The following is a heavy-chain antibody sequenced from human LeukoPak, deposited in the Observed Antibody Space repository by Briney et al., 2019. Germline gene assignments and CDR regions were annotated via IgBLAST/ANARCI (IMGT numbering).Heavy chain of an antibody. Sequence: GGSLRLSCAASGFTVSTNYMTWVRQTPGKGLEWVSLIYSGGSIYYAASVKGRFTISRDHSKNTLYLQMNSLRAEDTAVYYCARVSRCTAGSCFSGDRSWFDPWGQGTLVIVSS. CDR1: GFTVSTNY. CDR3: ARVSRCTAGSCFSGDRSWFDP. CDR2: IYSGGSI. J-gene: IGHJ5*02. D-gene: IGHD2-15*01. V-gene: IGHV3-53*01.